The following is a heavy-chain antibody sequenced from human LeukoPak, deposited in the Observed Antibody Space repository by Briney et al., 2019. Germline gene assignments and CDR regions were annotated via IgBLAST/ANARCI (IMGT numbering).Heavy chain of an antibody. CDR2: ISYDGSNK. D-gene: IGHD2-2*01. CDR1: GFTFSSYG. Sequence: GRSLRLSCAASGFTFSSYGMHWVRQAPGKGLEWVAVISYDGSNKYYADSVKGRFTISRDNSKNTLYLQMNSLRAEDTAVYYCAKDFRLSGIVVVPAAWGYWGQGTLVTVSS. CDR3: AKDFRLSGIVVVPAAWGY. V-gene: IGHV3-30*18. J-gene: IGHJ4*02.